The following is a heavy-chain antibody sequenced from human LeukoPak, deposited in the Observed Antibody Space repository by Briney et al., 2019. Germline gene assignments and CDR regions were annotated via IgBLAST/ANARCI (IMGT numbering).Heavy chain of an antibody. Sequence: LPGGSLRLSCAASGFTFDDYAMHWVRQAPGKGLEWVSLITWDGGRTYYADSVKGRFTISRDNAKNSLYLQMNSLRAEDTAVYYCARDQLGQQLTHWRAFDIWGQGTMVTVSS. V-gene: IGHV3-43D*03. J-gene: IGHJ3*02. CDR3: ARDQLGQQLTHWRAFDI. CDR1: GFTFDDYA. CDR2: ITWDGGRT. D-gene: IGHD6-13*01.